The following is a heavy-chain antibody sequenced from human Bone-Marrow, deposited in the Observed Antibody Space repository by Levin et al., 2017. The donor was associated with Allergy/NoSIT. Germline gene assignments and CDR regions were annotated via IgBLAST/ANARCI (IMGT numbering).Heavy chain of an antibody. D-gene: IGHD4-23*01. CDR2: IKQDGSAE. V-gene: IGHV3-7*01. CDR1: GFTFSRYW. Sequence: GGSLRLSCAASGFTFSRYWMTWIRQAPGKGLEWVANIKQDGSAEYYVDSVKGRFSISRDNAKNSLYLQMNSLRAEDTAVYYCTRSYYSGNSNWGYWGQGTLVTVSS. J-gene: IGHJ4*02. CDR3: TRSYYSGNSNWGY.